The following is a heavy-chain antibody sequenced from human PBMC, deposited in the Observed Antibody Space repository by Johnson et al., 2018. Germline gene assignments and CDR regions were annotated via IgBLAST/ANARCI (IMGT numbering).Heavy chain of an antibody. Sequence: QVQLVESGGGVVQPGRSLRLSCAASGFTFSTYAMHWVRHAPGKGLEWVAVISYDGSNKFYADSVKGQFTISRDNSKNTLYLQMNSLRAEDTAVYYCASTPPYYDFWSGEYYYYRDVWGKGTTVTVSS. CDR2: ISYDGSNK. D-gene: IGHD3-3*01. CDR1: GFTFSTYA. CDR3: ASTPPYYDFWSGEYYYYRDV. V-gene: IGHV3-30-3*01. J-gene: IGHJ6*03.